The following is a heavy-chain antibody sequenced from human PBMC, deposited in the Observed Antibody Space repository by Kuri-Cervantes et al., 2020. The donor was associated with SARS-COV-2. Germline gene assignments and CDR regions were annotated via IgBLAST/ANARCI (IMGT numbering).Heavy chain of an antibody. D-gene: IGHD5-24*01. Sequence: KVSCKGSGYSFTSYWITWVRQMPGKGLEWMGRIDPSDSYTNYSPSFQGHVTISADKSISTAYLQWSSLKASDTAMYYCARRNGYNQDYWGQGTLVTVSS. CDR3: ARRNGYNQDY. V-gene: IGHV5-10-1*01. CDR1: GYSFTSYW. J-gene: IGHJ4*02. CDR2: IDPSDSYT.